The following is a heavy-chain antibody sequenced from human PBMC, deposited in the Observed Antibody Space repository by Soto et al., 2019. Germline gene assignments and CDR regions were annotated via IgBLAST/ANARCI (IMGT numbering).Heavy chain of an antibody. CDR2: ISAYSGST. D-gene: IGHD6-13*01. Sequence: QVQLVQSGAEVKKPGASVKVSCKASGYTFTTYGISWVRQAPGQGLEWMGWISAYSGSTKFAQKLQGRATMTTDTSTTTAYMELRSLTSDDTAVYYCARDFEKSSSWPYYFDYWGQGTLVTVSS. V-gene: IGHV1-18*01. CDR1: GYTFTTYG. J-gene: IGHJ4*02. CDR3: ARDFEKSSSWPYYFDY.